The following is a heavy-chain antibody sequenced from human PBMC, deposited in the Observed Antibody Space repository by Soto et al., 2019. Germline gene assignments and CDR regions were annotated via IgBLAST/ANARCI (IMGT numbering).Heavy chain of an antibody. J-gene: IGHJ4*02. Sequence: GASVKVSCKASGYIFTGYYMHWVRQAPGQGLEWMGWINLNSGDTNYTQKFQGWVTMTRDTSISTAYMELSRLRSDDTAVYYCATSRISIAVAGEAEYYFDYWGQGTPVTVSS. V-gene: IGHV1-2*04. CDR1: GYIFTGYY. CDR2: INLNSGDT. CDR3: ATSRISIAVAGEAEYYFDY. D-gene: IGHD6-19*01.